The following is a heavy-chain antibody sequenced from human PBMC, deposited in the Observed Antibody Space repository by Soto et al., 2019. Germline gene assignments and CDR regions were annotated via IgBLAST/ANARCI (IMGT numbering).Heavy chain of an antibody. CDR2: ISYDGSNK. Sequence: QVQLVESGGGVVQPGRSLRLSCAASGFTFSSYAMHWVRQAPGKGLERVAVISYDGSNKYYADSVKGRFTISRDNSKNTLYLQMNSLRAEDTAVYYCARDRSPHIVVVTAIIHWYFDLWGRGTLVTVSS. J-gene: IGHJ2*01. CDR3: ARDRSPHIVVVTAIIHWYFDL. V-gene: IGHV3-30-3*01. CDR1: GFTFSSYA. D-gene: IGHD2-21*02.